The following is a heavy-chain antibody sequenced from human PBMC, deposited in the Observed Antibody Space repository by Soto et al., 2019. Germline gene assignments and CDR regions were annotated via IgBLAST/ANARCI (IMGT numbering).Heavy chain of an antibody. V-gene: IGHV3-23*01. CDR2: ISGSGGST. CDR3: AKDKSRTYYYDSSGYSEYFQH. J-gene: IGHJ1*01. CDR1: GFTFSSYA. Sequence: EVQLLESGGGLVQPEGSLRLSCAASGFTFSSYAMSWVRQAPGKGLEWVSAISGSGGSTYYADSVKGRFTISRDNSQNTLYLQMNSLRAEDTAVYYCAKDKSRTYYYDSSGYSEYFQHWGQGTLVTVSS. D-gene: IGHD3-22*01.